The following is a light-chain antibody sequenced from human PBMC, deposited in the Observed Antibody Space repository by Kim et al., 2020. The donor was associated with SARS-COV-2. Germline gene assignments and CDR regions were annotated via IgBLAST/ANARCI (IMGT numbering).Light chain of an antibody. CDR1: KLGDKY. V-gene: IGLV3-1*01. CDR2: QDS. Sequence: SYELTQPPSVSVSPGQTASITCSGDKLGDKYVCWYQQKPGQSPVLVIYQDSKRPSGIPERFSGSNSGNTATLTISGTQAMDEADYYCQAWDSSTVVVFGGGTQLTVL. J-gene: IGLJ2*01. CDR3: QAWDSSTVVV.